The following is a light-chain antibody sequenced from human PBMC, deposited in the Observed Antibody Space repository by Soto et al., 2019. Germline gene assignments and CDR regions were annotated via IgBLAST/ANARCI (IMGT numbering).Light chain of an antibody. J-gene: IGKJ4*01. CDR1: KSVSSN. CDR2: GAS. Sequence: EIVMTQSPATLSVSPGERATLSCRASKSVSSNLAWYQQKPGQAPRPLIYGASTRATGISARFSGSGSGTEFTLTISRLQSEDFAVYYCQQYNNWPLTFGGGTKVEIK. V-gene: IGKV3-15*01. CDR3: QQYNNWPLT.